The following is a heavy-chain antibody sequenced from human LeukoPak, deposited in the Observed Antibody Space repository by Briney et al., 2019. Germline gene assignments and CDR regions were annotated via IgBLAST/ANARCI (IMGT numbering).Heavy chain of an antibody. CDR3: ARLKARVTIFGVAGDY. V-gene: IGHV4-34*01. D-gene: IGHD3-3*01. CDR1: GGSFSGYY. Sequence: SETLSLTCAVYGGSFSGYYRSWIRQPPGKGLEWIGEINHSGSTNYNPSLKSRVTISVDTSKNQFSLKLSSVTAADTAVYYCARLKARVTIFGVAGDYWGQGTLVTVSS. J-gene: IGHJ4*02. CDR2: INHSGST.